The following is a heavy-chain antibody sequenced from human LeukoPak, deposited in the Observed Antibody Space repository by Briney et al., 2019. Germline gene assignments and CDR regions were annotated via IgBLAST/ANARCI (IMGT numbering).Heavy chain of an antibody. CDR3: ARDKGSSWTNFDY. J-gene: IGHJ4*02. V-gene: IGHV1-2*02. Sequence: GASVKVPCKASGYTFTGYYMHWVRQAPGQGLEWMGWINPNSGGTNYAQKFQGRVTMTRDTSIRTAYMELSRLRSDDTAVYYCARDKGSSWTNFDYWGQGTLVTVSS. CDR2: INPNSGGT. D-gene: IGHD6-13*01. CDR1: GYTFTGYY.